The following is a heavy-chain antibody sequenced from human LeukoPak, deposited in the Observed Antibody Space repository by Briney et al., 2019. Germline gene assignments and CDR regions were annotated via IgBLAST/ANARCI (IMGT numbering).Heavy chain of an antibody. CDR2: INHSGST. Sequence: SETLSLTCAVYGWSFSGYYWSWIRQPPGKGLEWIGEINHSGSTNYNPSLKSRVTISVDTSKSQFSLELSSVTAADTAVYYCARGRARMTRAYFDYWGQGTLVTVSS. CDR3: ARGRARMTRAYFDY. J-gene: IGHJ4*02. V-gene: IGHV4-34*01. CDR1: GWSFSGYY. D-gene: IGHD5-12*01.